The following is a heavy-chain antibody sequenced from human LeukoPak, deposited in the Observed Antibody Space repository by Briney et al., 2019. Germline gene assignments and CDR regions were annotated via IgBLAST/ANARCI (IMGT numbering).Heavy chain of an antibody. CDR3: ARVKTYYFDRSGYPIRSLDY. V-gene: IGHV3-48*03. CDR2: IQSTGSTI. CDR1: GFIFSTYE. Sequence: GGSLRLSCAASGFIFSTYEMSWVRQAPGKGLEWISYIQSTGSTIYYADSVKGRFTISRDNAKNSLYLQMNSLRAEDTAVYYCARVKTYYFDRSGYPIRSLDYWGQGTLVTVSS. J-gene: IGHJ4*02. D-gene: IGHD3-22*01.